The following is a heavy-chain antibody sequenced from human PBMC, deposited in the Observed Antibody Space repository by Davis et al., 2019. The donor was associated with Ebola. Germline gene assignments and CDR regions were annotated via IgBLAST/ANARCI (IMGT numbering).Heavy chain of an antibody. CDR2: IYYSGST. CDR1: GGSISSGGYY. J-gene: IGHJ6*02. CDR3: ARGHFGSYGMDV. Sequence: MPSETLSLTCTVSGGSISSGGYYWSWIRQHPGKGLEWIEYIYYSGSTYYNPSLKSRVTISVDTSKNQFSLKLSSVTAADTAVYYCARGHFGSYGMDVWGQGTTVTVSS. D-gene: IGHD3-10*01. V-gene: IGHV4-31*02.